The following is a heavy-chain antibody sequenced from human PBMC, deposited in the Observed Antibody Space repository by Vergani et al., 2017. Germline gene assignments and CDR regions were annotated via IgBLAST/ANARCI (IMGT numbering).Heavy chain of an antibody. J-gene: IGHJ3*02. CDR1: GGTFSSYA. Sequence: QVQLVQSGAEVKKPGSSVKVSCKASGGTFSSYAISWVRQAPGQGLEWMGRIIPILGTANYAQKFQGRVTITADESTSTAYMELSSLRSEDTAVYYCARADYGSGSYRSKKDACDIWGQGTMVTVSS. V-gene: IGHV1-69*11. CDR3: ARADYGSGSYRSKKDACDI. CDR2: IIPILGTA. D-gene: IGHD3-10*01.